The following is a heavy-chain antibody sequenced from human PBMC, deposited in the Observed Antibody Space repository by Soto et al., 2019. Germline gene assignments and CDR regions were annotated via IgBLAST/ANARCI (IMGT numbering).Heavy chain of an antibody. CDR3: AREKDGSGSYYKSSYYYYMDV. J-gene: IGHJ6*03. CDR1: GGSISSSSYY. Sequence: SETLSLTCTVSGGSISSSSYYWGWIRQPPGKGLEWIGSIYYSGSTYYNQSLKSPVTISVDTSKNQFSMQLSSVTAVDTAVYYCAREKDGSGSYYKSSYYYYMDVWGKGTTVTVSS. V-gene: IGHV4-39*07. D-gene: IGHD3-10*01. CDR2: IYYSGST.